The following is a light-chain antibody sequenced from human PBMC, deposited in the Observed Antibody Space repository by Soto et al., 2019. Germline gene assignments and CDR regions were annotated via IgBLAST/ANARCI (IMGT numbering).Light chain of an antibody. Sequence: DIQMAQSPSSLSASVGDRVTITCRASQAIRNDLAWYQQRQGRAPKRLIYGSSTLQSGVPSRFRGSGSRTEFTLPFSRLQPEDFQTDYCLQHNVSPRTFGQGTKVDIK. J-gene: IGKJ1*01. CDR1: QAIRND. CDR3: LQHNVSPRT. CDR2: GSS. V-gene: IGKV1-17*01.